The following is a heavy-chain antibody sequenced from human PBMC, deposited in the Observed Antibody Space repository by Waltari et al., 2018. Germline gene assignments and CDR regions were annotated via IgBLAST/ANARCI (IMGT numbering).Heavy chain of an antibody. CDR3: ARDGRGPGLTKVDV. Sequence: VESGGGLVQPGGSLRLSCAASGFSFGSYEWTWVRQVPGKGLEWISYISESGHSTFYADSVKGRFTVSRDNAKNSLHLQMNSLRAEDSATYYCARDGRGPGLTKVDVWGQGTTVTVSS. V-gene: IGHV3-48*03. J-gene: IGHJ6*02. D-gene: IGHD2-21*01. CDR2: ISESGHST. CDR1: GFSFGSYE.